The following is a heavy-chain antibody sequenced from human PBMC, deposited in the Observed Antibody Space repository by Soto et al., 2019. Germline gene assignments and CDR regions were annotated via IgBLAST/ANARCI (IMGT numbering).Heavy chain of an antibody. D-gene: IGHD3-22*01. CDR2: INSDGSSI. Sequence: EVQLVESGGGLVQPGGSLRLSCVASGFTFSTWVHWVRQAPGKGLVWVSRINSDGSSITYADSVKGRFIISRDNAKNTLYLQMSSLTAEDTAVYYCTRGASGYGNFDYWGQGGLVTVSS. CDR3: TRGASGYGNFDY. CDR1: GFTFSTW. J-gene: IGHJ4*02. V-gene: IGHV3-74*01.